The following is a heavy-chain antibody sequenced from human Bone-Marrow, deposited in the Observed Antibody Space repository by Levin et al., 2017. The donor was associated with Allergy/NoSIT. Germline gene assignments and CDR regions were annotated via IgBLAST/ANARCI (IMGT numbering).Heavy chain of an antibody. V-gene: IGHV3-30*03. D-gene: IGHD2-2*01. CDR1: GLSFSFDSTG. J-gene: IGHJ3*02. CDR3: VCSSSWYDAFDI. Sequence: GESLKISCAASGLSFSFDSTGLHWVRQAPGKGLEWVAVISHDGGETSYGDSVEGRFTISRDNSKNTLYLQMNSLRAEDTATYYCVCSSSWYDAFDIWGQGTMVTVSS. CDR2: ISHDGGET.